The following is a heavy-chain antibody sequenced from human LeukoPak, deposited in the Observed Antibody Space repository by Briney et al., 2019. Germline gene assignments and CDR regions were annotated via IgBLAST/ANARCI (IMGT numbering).Heavy chain of an antibody. Sequence: PGGSLRLSCAASGFTFSSYAMHWVRQAPGKGLEWVAVISYDGSNKYYADSVKGRFTISRDNSKNTLYLQMNSLRAEDTAVYHCARDVLRTYYYYYGMDVWGQGTTVTVSS. CDR1: GFTFSSYA. CDR3: ARDVLRTYYYYYGMDV. CDR2: ISYDGSNK. D-gene: IGHD5-12*01. J-gene: IGHJ6*02. V-gene: IGHV3-30-3*01.